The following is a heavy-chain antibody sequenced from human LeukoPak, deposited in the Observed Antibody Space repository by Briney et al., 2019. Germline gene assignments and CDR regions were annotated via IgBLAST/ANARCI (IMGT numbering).Heavy chain of an antibody. Sequence: SETLSLTCAVSGYSISSGYYWGWIRQPPGKGLEWIGSIYYSGSTYYNPSLKSRVTISVDTSKNQFSLKLSSVTATDTAVYYCARHAPLRFPTIGYWGQGTLVTVSS. J-gene: IGHJ4*02. CDR3: ARHAPLRFPTIGY. D-gene: IGHD3-3*01. V-gene: IGHV4-38-2*01. CDR1: GYSISSGYY. CDR2: IYYSGST.